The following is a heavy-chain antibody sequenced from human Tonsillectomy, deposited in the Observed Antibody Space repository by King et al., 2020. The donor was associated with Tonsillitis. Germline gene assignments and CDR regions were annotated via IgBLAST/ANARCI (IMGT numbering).Heavy chain of an antibody. J-gene: IGHJ4*02. CDR3: ARGPTDFWTGYYRGPEDY. V-gene: IGHV3-30-3*01. CDR1: GFTFSNYV. CDR2: ISKDAGDI. Sequence: HVQLVESGGGVVQPGRSLRLSCVASGFTFSNYVMHWVRQAPGKGLEWVTVISKDAGDIYYADSVKGRFTISRDNSKSTLYLQMDSLRIEDTAIYYCARGPTDFWTGYYRGPEDYWGQGTLVTVSS. D-gene: IGHD3/OR15-3a*01.